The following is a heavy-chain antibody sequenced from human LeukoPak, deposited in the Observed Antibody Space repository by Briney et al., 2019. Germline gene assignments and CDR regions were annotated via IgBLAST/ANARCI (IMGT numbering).Heavy chain of an antibody. CDR3: ARESGPMRRFDP. CDR1: GGSISGYY. CDR2: MSTSGNS. Sequence: PSETLSLTCTVSGGSISGYYWSWIRQPAGKGLEWIGRMSTSGNSNYIPSLVSRVTMSVDTSKNQFSLNLSSVTAADTAVYYCARESGPMRRFDPWGQGTLVTVSS. D-gene: IGHD6-25*01. J-gene: IGHJ5*02. V-gene: IGHV4-4*07.